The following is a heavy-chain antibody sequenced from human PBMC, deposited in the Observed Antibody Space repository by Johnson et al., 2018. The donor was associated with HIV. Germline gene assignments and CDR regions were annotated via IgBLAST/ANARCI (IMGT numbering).Heavy chain of an antibody. D-gene: IGHD2-2*01. Sequence: QVQLVESGGGVVQPGRSLRLSCAASGFTFSSYGMHWVRQAPGKGLEWVAVISYDGSNKYYADSVKGRFTISRDNAKNSLYLQMNSLRAEDTAVYYCARNGLIPAAKGVAFDIWGHGTTVTVSS. V-gene: IGHV3-30*03. CDR1: GFTFSSYG. CDR2: ISYDGSNK. J-gene: IGHJ3*02. CDR3: ARNGLIPAAKGVAFDI.